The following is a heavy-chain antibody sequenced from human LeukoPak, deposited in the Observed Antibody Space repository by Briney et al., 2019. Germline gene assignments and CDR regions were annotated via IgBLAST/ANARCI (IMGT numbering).Heavy chain of an antibody. J-gene: IGHJ4*02. Sequence: PGGSLRLSCAASGFTFSNYAVMWVRQAPGQGLEWVSAISGSGGSTYYADSVKGRFTISRDNSKNTLYLQMNSLRAEDTAVYYCAKKDRYCSSTSCHHRLYYFDYWGQGTLVTVSS. D-gene: IGHD2-2*01. CDR1: GFTFSNYA. V-gene: IGHV3-23*01. CDR3: AKKDRYCSSTSCHHRLYYFDY. CDR2: ISGSGGST.